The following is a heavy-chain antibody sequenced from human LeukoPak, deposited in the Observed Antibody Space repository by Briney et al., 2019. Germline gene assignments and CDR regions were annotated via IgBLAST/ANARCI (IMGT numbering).Heavy chain of an antibody. CDR2: IYPGDSDT. D-gene: IGHD1-26*01. CDR1: GYSFAYYW. Sequence: GESLKISCKGSGYSFAYYWIVWGRQMPGKGLEWMGIIYPGDSDTRYSPSFQGQVTISADKSISTAYLQWSSLKASDTAMYYCARFSVGGTYYPDYWGQGTLVTVSS. J-gene: IGHJ4*02. CDR3: ARFSVGGTYYPDY. V-gene: IGHV5-51*01.